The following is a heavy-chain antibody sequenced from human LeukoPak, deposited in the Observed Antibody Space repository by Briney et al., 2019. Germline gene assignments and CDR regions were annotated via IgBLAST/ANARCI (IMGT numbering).Heavy chain of an antibody. CDR3: ASTYYYASGTYHRPFDY. CDR1: GVSIRSYY. CDR2: SYYSGSA. Sequence: SETLSLTCTVSGVSIRSYYWSWIRQPPGKGLEWIGYSYYSGSANYNPSLKSRVTISVDTSKNQFSLKLTSVTAADTAAYYCASTYYYASGTYHRPFDYWGQGTLITVSS. D-gene: IGHD3-10*01. J-gene: IGHJ4*02. V-gene: IGHV4-59*08.